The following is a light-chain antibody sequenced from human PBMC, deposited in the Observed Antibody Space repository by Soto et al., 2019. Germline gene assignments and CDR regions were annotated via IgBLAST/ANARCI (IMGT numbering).Light chain of an antibody. CDR1: SSDLGGYTD. CDR3: SSYTSSGTLVV. CDR2: EVS. Sequence: QSALTQPASVSGSPGQSITISCTGTSSDLGGYTDVSWYQQHPGKSTKLMIFEVSNRPSGVSNRFSGSKSGNTASMTTSGLQADDEADYYCSSYTSSGTLVVFGGGTKLTAL. J-gene: IGLJ2*01. V-gene: IGLV2-14*01.